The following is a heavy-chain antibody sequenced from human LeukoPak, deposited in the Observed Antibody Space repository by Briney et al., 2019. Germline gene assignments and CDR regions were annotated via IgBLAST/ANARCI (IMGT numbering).Heavy chain of an antibody. CDR1: GGSISSSSSF. Sequence: SETLSLTCTVSGGSISSSSSFWGWIRQPPGKGLEWIGEINHSGSTNYNPSLKSRVTISVDTSKNQYSLKLSSVTAADTAVYYCARAWRRYYYDSSGYDYWGQGTLVTVSS. J-gene: IGHJ4*02. D-gene: IGHD3-22*01. CDR2: INHSGST. V-gene: IGHV4-39*07. CDR3: ARAWRRYYYDSSGYDY.